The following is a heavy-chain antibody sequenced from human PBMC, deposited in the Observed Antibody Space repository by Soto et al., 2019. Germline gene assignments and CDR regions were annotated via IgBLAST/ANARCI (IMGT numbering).Heavy chain of an antibody. CDR3: TAEGSSSGWICSAY. V-gene: IGHV3-15*01. Sequence: PGGSLRLSCAASGFTFINTWMSWVRQAPGKGLEWVGRIKSKTDGGTTDYAAPVKGRFTISRDDSENTLYLQMNSLKTEDTAVYHCTAEGSSSGWICSAYWGQGTLVTVSS. CDR2: IKSKTDGGTT. CDR1: GFTFINTW. J-gene: IGHJ4*02. D-gene: IGHD6-19*01.